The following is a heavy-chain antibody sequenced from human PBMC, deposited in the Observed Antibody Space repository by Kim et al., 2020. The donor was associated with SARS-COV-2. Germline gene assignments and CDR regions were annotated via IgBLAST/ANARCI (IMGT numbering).Heavy chain of an antibody. CDR1: GGSISSYY. J-gene: IGHJ6*02. CDR2: IYYSGCT. CDR3: ARAGGRYFGYYYYGMDV. Sequence: SETLSLTCTVSGGSISSYYWSWIRQPPGKGLEWIGYIYYSGCTNYNPSLKSRVTISVDTSKNQFSLKLSSVTAADTAVYYCARAGGRYFGYYYYGMDVWGQGTTVTVSS. V-gene: IGHV4-59*13. D-gene: IGHD3-9*01.